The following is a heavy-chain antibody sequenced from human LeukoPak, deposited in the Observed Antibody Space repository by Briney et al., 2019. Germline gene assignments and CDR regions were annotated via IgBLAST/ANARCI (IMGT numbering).Heavy chain of an antibody. CDR2: MNPNSGNT. CDR3: ARGVNNWKGKNYFDY. Sequence: ASVKVSCKASGYTFTNYKIDWVRQAPGQGLEWMGWMNPNSGNTGCTQKLQGRVTMTTDTSTSTAYMELRSLRSDDTAVYYCARGVNNWKGKNYFDYWGQGTLVTVSS. D-gene: IGHD1-20*01. J-gene: IGHJ4*02. V-gene: IGHV1-8*01. CDR1: GYTFTNYK.